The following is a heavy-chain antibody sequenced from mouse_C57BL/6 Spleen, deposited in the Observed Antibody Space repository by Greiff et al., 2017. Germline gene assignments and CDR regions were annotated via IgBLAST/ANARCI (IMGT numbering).Heavy chain of an antibody. D-gene: IGHD1-1*01. CDR2: IYPGDGAT. J-gene: IGHJ4*01. V-gene: IGHV1-82*01. CDR3: ARAPITTGGAMDY. CDR1: GYAFSSSW. Sequence: QVQLKQSGPELVKPGASVKISCKASGYAFSSSWMNWVKQRPGKGLEWIGRIYPGDGATNYNGKFKGKAPLTADKSSSTAYMQLSSLTSEDSAVYFCARAPITTGGAMDYWGQGTSVTVSS.